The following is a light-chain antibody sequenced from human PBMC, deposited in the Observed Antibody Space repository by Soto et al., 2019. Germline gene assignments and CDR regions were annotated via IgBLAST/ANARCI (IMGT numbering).Light chain of an antibody. CDR1: HRVSSY. Sequence: EIVMTQSPATLSVSPGERATLSCRASHRVSSYLAWYQQKPGQAPRLLIYATSTMATCIPARFSGSGSGTEFTLSISSLQSEDFAVYYCQQYNNWPLTFGGGNKVEIK. V-gene: IGKV3-15*01. CDR2: ATS. J-gene: IGKJ4*01. CDR3: QQYNNWPLT.